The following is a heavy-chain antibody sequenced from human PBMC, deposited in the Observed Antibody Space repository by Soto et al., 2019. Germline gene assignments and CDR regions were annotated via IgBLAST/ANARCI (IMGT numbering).Heavy chain of an antibody. D-gene: IGHD2-2*01. J-gene: IGHJ5*02. Sequence: QVQLVQSGAEVKKPGSSVKVSCKASGGTFSSYAISWVRQAPGQGLEWMGGIIPIFGTANYAQKFQGRVTITADESTSTAYMELSSLRSEDTAVYYCARLWGISVLGYCSSTSCPGWFDPWGQGTLVTVSS. CDR1: GGTFSSYA. V-gene: IGHV1-69*01. CDR3: ARLWGISVLGYCSSTSCPGWFDP. CDR2: IIPIFGTA.